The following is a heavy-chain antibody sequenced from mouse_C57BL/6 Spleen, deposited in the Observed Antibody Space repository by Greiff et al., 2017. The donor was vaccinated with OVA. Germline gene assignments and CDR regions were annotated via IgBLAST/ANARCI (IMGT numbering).Heavy chain of an antibody. J-gene: IGHJ1*03. Sequence: VKVVESGPGLVAPSQSLSITCTVSGFSLTSYAISWVRQPPGKGLEWLGVIWTGGGTNYNSALKSRLSISKDNSKSQVFLKMNSLQTDDTARYYCARVNYYGSSYWYFDVWGTGTTVTVSS. CDR1: GFSLTSYA. CDR2: IWTGGGT. D-gene: IGHD1-1*01. V-gene: IGHV2-9-1*01. CDR3: ARVNYYGSSYWYFDV.